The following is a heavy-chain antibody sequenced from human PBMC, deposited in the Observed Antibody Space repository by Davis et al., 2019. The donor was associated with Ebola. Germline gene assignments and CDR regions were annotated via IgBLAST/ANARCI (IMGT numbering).Heavy chain of an antibody. D-gene: IGHD2-15*01. Sequence: AASVKVSCKASGYSFTNYGISWVRQAPGQGLEWMGWITPNSGGTNYAQKFQDWVTMTRDTSIGTAYMELSRLRSDDTAVYYCARGGRDIVVAVSLTGFDYWGQGTLVTVYS. CDR2: ITPNSGGT. CDR1: GYSFTNYG. V-gene: IGHV1-2*04. J-gene: IGHJ4*02. CDR3: ARGGRDIVVAVSLTGFDY.